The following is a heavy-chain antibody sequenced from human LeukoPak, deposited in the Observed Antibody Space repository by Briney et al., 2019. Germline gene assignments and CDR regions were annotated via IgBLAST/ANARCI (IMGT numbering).Heavy chain of an antibody. CDR1: GLIFSTYG. D-gene: IGHD2-2*01. J-gene: IGHJ3*02. Sequence: GGSLRLSCAASGLIFSTYGMHWVRQAPGKGLEWVSYISSSGSNIKYADSVKGRFTISRGNAKNSVYLQMNSLRAEDTAVYYCARDIKGQYQDAFDIWGQGTMVTVSS. CDR2: ISSSGSNI. V-gene: IGHV3-48*03. CDR3: ARDIKGQYQDAFDI.